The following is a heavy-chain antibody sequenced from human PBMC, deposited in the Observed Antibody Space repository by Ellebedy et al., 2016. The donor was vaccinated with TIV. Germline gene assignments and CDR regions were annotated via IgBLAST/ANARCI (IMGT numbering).Heavy chain of an antibody. V-gene: IGHV3-7*01. CDR1: GFTFSSYW. D-gene: IGHD1-14*01. Sequence: GESLKISXAASGFTFSSYWMSWVRQAPGKGLEWVANIKQDGSEKYYVDSVKGRFTISRDNAKNSLYLQMNSLRAEDTAVYYCARVRPQEPRFDPWGQGTLVTVSS. J-gene: IGHJ5*02. CDR2: IKQDGSEK. CDR3: ARVRPQEPRFDP.